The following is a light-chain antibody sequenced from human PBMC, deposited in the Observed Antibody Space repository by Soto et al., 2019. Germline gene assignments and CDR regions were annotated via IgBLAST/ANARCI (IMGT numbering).Light chain of an antibody. CDR3: QQSYSTPRT. V-gene: IGKV1-39*01. CDR1: QSISTF. J-gene: IGKJ1*01. Sequence: DIQLTQSPSSLSASLGDRVTIPCRASQSISTFLNWYQQKSGKAPKLLIYGASNLHSGVPSRFSGSGSETDFTLTISSLQPEDFATYYCQQSYSTPRTFGQGTKVDIK. CDR2: GAS.